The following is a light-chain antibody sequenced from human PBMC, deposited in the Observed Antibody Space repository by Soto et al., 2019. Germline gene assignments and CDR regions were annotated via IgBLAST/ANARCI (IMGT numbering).Light chain of an antibody. Sequence: DIQMTQSPSTLSASVGDRITITCRASQSISSWLAWYQQKPGKAPKVLIYDASRLESGVPLRFSGSASETEFTLPISSLQPDDFATYYCQQYSAYSGAFCQGTKVEIK. V-gene: IGKV1-5*01. CDR2: DAS. CDR3: QQYSAYSGA. J-gene: IGKJ1*01. CDR1: QSISSW.